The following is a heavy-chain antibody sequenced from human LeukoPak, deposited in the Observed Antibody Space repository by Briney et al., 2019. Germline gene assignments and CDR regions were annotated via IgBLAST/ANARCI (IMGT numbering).Heavy chain of an antibody. CDR3: ATSSNYDFWSGYFKGGYFDY. D-gene: IGHD3-3*01. J-gene: IGHJ4*02. Sequence: ASVTVSCKASGYTFTSYDINWVRQATGQGLEWMGWMNPNSGNTGYAQKFQGRVTMTEDTSTDTAYMELSSLRSEDTAVYYCATSSNYDFWSGYFKGGYFDYWGQGTLVTVSS. CDR2: MNPNSGNT. V-gene: IGHV1-8*01. CDR1: GYTFTSYD.